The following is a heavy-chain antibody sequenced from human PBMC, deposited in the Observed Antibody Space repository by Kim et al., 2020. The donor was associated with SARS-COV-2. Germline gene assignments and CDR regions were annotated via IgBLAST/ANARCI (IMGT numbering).Heavy chain of an antibody. CDR2: VYYTGST. Sequence: SETLSLTCTVSGASISSSGYYWGWIRQPPGKGLEWIGSVYYTGSTYYNPSLESRVTISVDTSKNQFSLKLSSVTAADTAVYYCARHFSGTSIRSLGLFQFDYWGHGTPVAVSS. D-gene: IGHD1-1*01. J-gene: IGHJ4*01. V-gene: IGHV4-39*01. CDR1: GASISSSGYY. CDR3: ARHFSGTSIRSLGLFQFDY.